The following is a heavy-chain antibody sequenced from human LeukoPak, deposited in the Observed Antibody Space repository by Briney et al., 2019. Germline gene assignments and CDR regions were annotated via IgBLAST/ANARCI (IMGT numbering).Heavy chain of an antibody. V-gene: IGHV3-30*07. CDR3: ARVSPLGYCSSTSCGPFFDI. CDR2: ITYDGAFDGGKT. Sequence: GGSLRLSCEASGLSLSNYPMHWVRQAPGKGLEWITLITYDGAFDGGKTYYADSVKGRFTISRDNAKNTLYLQMNSLRAEDTAVYYCARVSPLGYCSSTSCGPFFDIWGQGTMVTVSS. D-gene: IGHD2-2*01. CDR1: GLSLSNYP. J-gene: IGHJ3*02.